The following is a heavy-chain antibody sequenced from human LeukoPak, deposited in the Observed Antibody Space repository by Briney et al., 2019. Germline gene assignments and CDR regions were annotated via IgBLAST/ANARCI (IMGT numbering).Heavy chain of an antibody. CDR1: GYTFSTYD. V-gene: IGHV1-8*02. D-gene: IGHD2-2*01. CDR2: MNPNSANT. J-gene: IGHJ4*02. CDR3: ARAIRYQLLSDY. Sequence: ASVKVSCKTSGYTFSTYDINWLRQAAGQGLEWMGWMNPNSANTGFAQKFQGRAAITRATSTATAYLELSGLTSEDTAVYYCARAIRYQLLSDYWGQGTLVTVSS.